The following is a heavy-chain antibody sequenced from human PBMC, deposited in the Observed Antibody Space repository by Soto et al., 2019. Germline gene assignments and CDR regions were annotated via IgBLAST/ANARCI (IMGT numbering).Heavy chain of an antibody. Sequence: ASVKVSCKASGYTFTGYYMHWVRQAPGQGLEWMGWINPNSGGTNYAQKFQGWVTMTRDTSISTAYMELSRLRSDDTAVYYCARGGYDILTGYSRDNYYYYYGMDVWGQGTTVTVSS. V-gene: IGHV1-2*04. D-gene: IGHD3-9*01. CDR1: GYTFTGYY. CDR2: INPNSGGT. CDR3: ARGGYDILTGYSRDNYYYYYGMDV. J-gene: IGHJ6*02.